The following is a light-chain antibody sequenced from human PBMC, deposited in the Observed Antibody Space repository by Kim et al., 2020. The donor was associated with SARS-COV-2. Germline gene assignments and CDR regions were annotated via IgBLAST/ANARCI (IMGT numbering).Light chain of an antibody. CDR2: EFS. CDR1: SSDVGGYNY. J-gene: IGLJ2*01. CDR3: SSYAGYNIL. Sequence: PGQSVTISCTGTSSDVGGYNYVSWYRQHPGKAPKLIIYEFSKRPSGVPDRFSGSKSGNTASLTVSGLQAEDEADYYCSSYAGYNILFGGGTQLTVL. V-gene: IGLV2-8*01.